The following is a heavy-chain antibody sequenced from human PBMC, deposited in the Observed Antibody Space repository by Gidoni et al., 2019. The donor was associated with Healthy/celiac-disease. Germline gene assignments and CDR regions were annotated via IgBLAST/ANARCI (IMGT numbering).Heavy chain of an antibody. CDR3: AKDVRGSSGWTRQAPSAFDI. V-gene: IGHV3-23*01. J-gene: IGHJ3*02. Sequence: EVQLLESGGGLVQPGGSLRLSCAASGFTFSSYAMSWVRQAPGKGLEWVSAISGSGGSTYYADSVKGRFTISRDNSKNTLYLQMNSLRAEDTAVYYCAKDVRGSSGWTRQAPSAFDIWGQGTMVTVSS. CDR1: GFTFSSYA. CDR2: ISGSGGST. D-gene: IGHD6-19*01.